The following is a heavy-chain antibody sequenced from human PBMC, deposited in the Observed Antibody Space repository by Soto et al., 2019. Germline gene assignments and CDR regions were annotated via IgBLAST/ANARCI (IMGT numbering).Heavy chain of an antibody. CDR2: INLGTGNT. V-gene: IGHV1-3*01. CDR3: ARGKGPGDFDS. Sequence: QVQLVQSGAEVKKPGASVKVSCKASEYSFTRFHIHWVRQAPGQSLDWLGWINLGTGNTKISQSFQGRVTISRDTSATTAFLELSSLSSEDTAVYFCARGKGPGDFDSWGQGTLVIVSS. CDR1: EYSFTRFH. J-gene: IGHJ4*02.